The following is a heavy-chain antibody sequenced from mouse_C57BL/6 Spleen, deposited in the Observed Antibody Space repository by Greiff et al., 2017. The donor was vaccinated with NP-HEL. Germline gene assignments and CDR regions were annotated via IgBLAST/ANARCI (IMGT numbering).Heavy chain of an antibody. CDR1: GFTFSDYY. Sequence: EVQLVESEGGLVQPGSSMKLSCTASGFTFSDYYMAWVRQVPEKGLEWVANINYDGSSTYYLDSLKSRFIISRDNAKNILYLQMSSLKSEDTATYYCARALDWYFDVWGTGTTVTVSS. V-gene: IGHV5-16*01. D-gene: IGHD2-10*02. J-gene: IGHJ1*03. CDR2: INYDGSST. CDR3: ARALDWYFDV.